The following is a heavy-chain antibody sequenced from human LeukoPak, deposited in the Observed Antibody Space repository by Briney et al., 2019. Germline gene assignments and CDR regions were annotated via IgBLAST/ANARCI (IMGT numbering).Heavy chain of an antibody. CDR3: AGALLSGYDFAPFDY. V-gene: IGHV3-30*04. D-gene: IGHD5-12*01. CDR1: GFTFSSYA. Sequence: GGSLRLSCAASGFTFSSYAMHWVRQAPGKGLEWVAVISYDGSNKYYADSVKGRFTISRDNSKNTLYLQMNSLRAEDTAVYYCAGALLSGYDFAPFDYWGQGTLVTVSS. J-gene: IGHJ4*02. CDR2: ISYDGSNK.